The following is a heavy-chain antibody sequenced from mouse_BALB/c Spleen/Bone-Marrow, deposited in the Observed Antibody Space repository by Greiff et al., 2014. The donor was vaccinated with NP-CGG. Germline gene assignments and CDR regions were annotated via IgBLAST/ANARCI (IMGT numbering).Heavy chain of an antibody. Sequence: VKLMESGPGLVGPSQSLSITCTVSGFSLTSYGVHWVRQPPGKVLEWLGVIWAGGSTNYNSALMSRLSISKDNPKSQVFLKMNSLQTDDTAMYYCARGSYYEGAMDYWGQGTSVTVSS. D-gene: IGHD1-1*01. V-gene: IGHV2-9*02. CDR3: ARGSYYEGAMDY. CDR2: IWAGGST. J-gene: IGHJ4*01. CDR1: GFSLTSYG.